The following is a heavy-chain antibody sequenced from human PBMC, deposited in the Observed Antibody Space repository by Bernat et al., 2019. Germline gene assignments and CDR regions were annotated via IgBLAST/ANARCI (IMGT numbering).Heavy chain of an antibody. Sequence: QVQLVQSGAEVKKPGSSVKVSCKASGGTFSSYAISWVRQAPGQGLEWMGGIIPIFGTANYAQKFQGRVTITADESTSTAYMELSSLRSEDTAVYYCARAYCSGGSCYDYYYYMDVWGKGTTVTVSS. CDR2: IIPIFGTA. V-gene: IGHV1-69*01. CDR3: ARAYCSGGSCYDYYYYMDV. D-gene: IGHD2-15*01. J-gene: IGHJ6*03. CDR1: GGTFSSYA.